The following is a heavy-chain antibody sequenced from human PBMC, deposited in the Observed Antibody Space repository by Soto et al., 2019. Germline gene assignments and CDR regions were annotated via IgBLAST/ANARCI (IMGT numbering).Heavy chain of an antibody. D-gene: IGHD1-26*01. CDR3: ARRQGSLNWFDP. CDR2: IYHSGST. CDR1: GGSISSSNW. J-gene: IGHJ5*02. V-gene: IGHV4-4*02. Sequence: PSEILSLTCAVSGGSISSSNWWSWVRQPPGKGLEWIGEIYHSGSTNYNPSLKSRVTISVDKSKNQFSLKLSSVTAADTAVYYCARRQGSLNWFDPWGQGTLVTVSS.